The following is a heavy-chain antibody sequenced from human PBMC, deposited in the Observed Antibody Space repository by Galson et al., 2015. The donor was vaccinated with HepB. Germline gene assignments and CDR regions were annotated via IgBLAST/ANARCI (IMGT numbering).Heavy chain of an antibody. CDR3: ARDRGSIAVAGRNGFDP. D-gene: IGHD6-19*01. J-gene: IGHJ5*02. CDR2: INAGNGNT. Sequence: SVKVSCKASGYTFTSYAMHWVRQAPGQRLEWMGWINAGNGNTKYSQKFQGRVTITRDTSASTAYMELSSLRSEDTAVYYCARDRGSIAVAGRNGFDPWGQGTLVTVSS. CDR1: GYTFTSYA. V-gene: IGHV1-3*01.